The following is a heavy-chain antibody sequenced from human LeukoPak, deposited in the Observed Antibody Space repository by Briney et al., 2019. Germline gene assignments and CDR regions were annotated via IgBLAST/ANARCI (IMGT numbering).Heavy chain of an antibody. J-gene: IGHJ4*02. CDR3: ARVSTTEYYYGSGSYDY. Sequence: PGGSLRLFCAASGFTFSSYWMSWVRQAPGKGLVWVSRINSDGSSTSYADSVKGRFTISRDNAKNTLYLQMNSLRAEDTAVYYCARVSTTEYYYGSGSYDYWGQGTLVTVSS. CDR1: GFTFSSYW. CDR2: INSDGSST. D-gene: IGHD3-10*01. V-gene: IGHV3-74*01.